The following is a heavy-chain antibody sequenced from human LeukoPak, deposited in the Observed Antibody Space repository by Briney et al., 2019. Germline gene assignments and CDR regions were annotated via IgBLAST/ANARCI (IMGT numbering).Heavy chain of an antibody. J-gene: IGHJ4*02. D-gene: IGHD3-3*01. CDR2: ISGSGGST. CDR1: GFTFSSYA. V-gene: IGHV3-23*01. Sequence: GVSLRLSCAASGFTFSSYAMSWVRQAPGKGLEWVSAISGSGGSTYYADSVKGRFTISRDNSKNTLYLQMNSLRAEDTAVYYCAKKITITRTPFDYWGQGTLVTVSS. CDR3: AKKITITRTPFDY.